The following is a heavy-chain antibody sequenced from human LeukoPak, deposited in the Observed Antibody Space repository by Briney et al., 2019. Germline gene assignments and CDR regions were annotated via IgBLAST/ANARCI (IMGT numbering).Heavy chain of an antibody. CDR1: GFTFRSYR. D-gene: IGHD3-22*01. CDR3: ARGDNSAFDI. J-gene: IGHJ3*02. V-gene: IGHV3-7*04. Sequence: PGGSLRLSCAASGFTFRSYRMNWVRQAPGKGLEWVASIKQGESERYYVDSVNGRFTISRDNAKNSLYLQMNSLRAEGTAVYYCARGDNSAFDIWGQGTMVTVSS. CDR2: IKQGESER.